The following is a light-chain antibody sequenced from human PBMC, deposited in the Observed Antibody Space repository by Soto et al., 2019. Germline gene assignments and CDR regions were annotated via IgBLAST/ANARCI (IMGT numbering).Light chain of an antibody. J-gene: IGLJ1*01. CDR1: SSDVGGYNF. V-gene: IGLV2-14*01. CDR3: TSYTTNRPPDV. Sequence: QSVLTQPASVSGSPGQSITISCTGTSSDVGGYNFVSWYQQHPGKAPQLMIYDVSNRPSGVSNRSSVSKSDNTASLIISGLQAEAEADYYYTSYTTNRPPDVFGTGTTPTAL. CDR2: DVS.